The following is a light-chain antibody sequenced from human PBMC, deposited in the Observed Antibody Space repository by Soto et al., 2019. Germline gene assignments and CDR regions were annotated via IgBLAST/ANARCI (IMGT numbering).Light chain of an antibody. Sequence: QAVVTQPASVSGSPGQSITISCTGTSSDVGGYNYVSWYQQHPGKAPKLMIYEVSNRPSGVSNRFSGSKSGNTASLTISGLQAEDEGDYYCSSYTSSTVVVFGGGTKVTVL. V-gene: IGLV2-14*01. J-gene: IGLJ2*01. CDR1: SSDVGGYNY. CDR3: SSYTSSTVVV. CDR2: EVS.